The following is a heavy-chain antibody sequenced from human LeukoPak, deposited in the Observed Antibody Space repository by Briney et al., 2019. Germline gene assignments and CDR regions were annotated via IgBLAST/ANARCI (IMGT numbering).Heavy chain of an antibody. V-gene: IGHV1-2*02. D-gene: IGHD3-3*01. CDR1: GYTFTGYY. CDR3: ARDTTYYNFWSGYTNWFDP. CDR2: INPNSGGT. Sequence: ASVKVSCKASGYTFTGYYMHWVRQAPGQGLEWMGWINPNSGGTNYAQKFQGRVTMTRDTSISTAYMELSRLRSGDTAVYYCARDTTYYNFWSGYTNWFDPWGQGTLVTVSS. J-gene: IGHJ5*02.